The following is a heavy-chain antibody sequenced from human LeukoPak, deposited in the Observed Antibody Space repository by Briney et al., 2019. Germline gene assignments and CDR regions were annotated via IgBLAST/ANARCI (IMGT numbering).Heavy chain of an antibody. J-gene: IGHJ4*02. D-gene: IGHD3-10*01. CDR2: ICTSGGST. CDR3: AKEYGSGSYYYVY. V-gene: IGHV3-23*01. Sequence: GGSLRLSCAASGCTFSSYAMTWVRQAPGKGLECVSDICTSGGSTYYSDSVKGRFTISRANSKNTLYLQMNSLRAEDTAVYYCAKEYGSGSYYYVYGGQKTLVTVSS. CDR1: GCTFSSYA.